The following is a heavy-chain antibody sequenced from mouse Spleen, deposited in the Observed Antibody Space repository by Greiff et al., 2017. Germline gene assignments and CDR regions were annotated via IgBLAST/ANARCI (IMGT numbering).Heavy chain of an antibody. CDR2: IDPNSGGT. V-gene: IGHV1-72*01. CDR3: AREGPRSYWYFDV. J-gene: IGHJ1*01. Sequence: QVQLQQPGAELVKPGASVKLSCKASGYTFTSYWMHWVKQRPGRGLEWIGRIDPNSGGTKYNEKFKSKATLTVDKPSSTAYMQLSSLTSEDSAVYYCAREGPRSYWYFDVWGAGTTVTVSS. CDR1: GYTFTSYW. D-gene: IGHD3-3*01.